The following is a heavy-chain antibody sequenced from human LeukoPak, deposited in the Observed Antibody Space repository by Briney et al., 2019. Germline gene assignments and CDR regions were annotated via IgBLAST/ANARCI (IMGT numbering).Heavy chain of an antibody. CDR1: GYTFTSYY. J-gene: IGHJ4*02. CDR2: INPSGGST. V-gene: IGHV1-46*01. Sequence: ASVKVSCKASGYTFTSYYMHWVRQAPGQGLEWMGIINPSGGSTSYAQKFQGRVTMTRDTSTSTVYMELSSLRSEDTAVYYCATLTGPYSGSYYGSFDYWGRGTLVTVSS. D-gene: IGHD1-26*01. CDR3: ATLTGPYSGSYYGSFDY.